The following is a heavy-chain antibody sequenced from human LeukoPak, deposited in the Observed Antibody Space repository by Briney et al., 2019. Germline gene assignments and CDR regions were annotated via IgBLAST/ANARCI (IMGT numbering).Heavy chain of an antibody. CDR3: ARGTAYSSGWYNWFDP. D-gene: IGHD6-19*01. CDR1: GNYW. V-gene: IGHV3-74*01. Sequence: SGGSLRLSCAASGNYWMHWVRQAPGKGLVWVSHISSDGSWTSYADSVKGRFTISKDNAKNSLYLQMNSLRDEDTAVYYCARGTAYSSGWYNWFDPWGQGTLVTVSS. J-gene: IGHJ5*02. CDR2: ISSDGSWT.